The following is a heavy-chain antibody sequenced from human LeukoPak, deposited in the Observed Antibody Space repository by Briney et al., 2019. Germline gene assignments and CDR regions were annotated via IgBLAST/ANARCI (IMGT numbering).Heavy chain of an antibody. J-gene: IGHJ4*02. D-gene: IGHD3-10*01. CDR2: ISSSGSTI. CDR3: ARDYYTSGSTPDY. V-gene: IGHV3-48*03. CDR1: GFTFSSYE. Sequence: GGSLRLSCAASGFTFSSYEMNWVRQAPGKGLEWVSYISSSGSTIYYADSVKGRFTISRDNAKNSLYLQMSSLRAEDTAVYYCARDYYTSGSTPDYWGQGTLVTVSS.